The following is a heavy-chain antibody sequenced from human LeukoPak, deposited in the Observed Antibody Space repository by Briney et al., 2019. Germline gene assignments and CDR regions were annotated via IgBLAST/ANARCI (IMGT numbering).Heavy chain of an antibody. D-gene: IGHD1-26*01. CDR2: IYYSGST. V-gene: IGHV4-59*05. CDR3: ARTNSGSYDAFDI. CDR1: GGSISSYY. J-gene: IGHJ3*02. Sequence: SETLSLTCTVSGGSISSYYWSWIRQPPGKGLEWIGSIYYSGSTYYNPSLKSRVTISVDTSKNQFSLKLSSVTAADTAVYYCARTNSGSYDAFDIWGQGTMVTVSS.